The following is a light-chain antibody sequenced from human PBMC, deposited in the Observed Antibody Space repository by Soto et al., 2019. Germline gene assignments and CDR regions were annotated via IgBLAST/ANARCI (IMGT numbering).Light chain of an antibody. Sequence: EIVITQSPATLSVALGERATLSCRASQSVSSYLDWYQQKPGQAPRLLIYDASTRATGIPARFSGSGSGTDFTLTITSLEPEDFALYYCQQRSNWPPTFGQGTKVDIK. J-gene: IGKJ1*01. CDR3: QQRSNWPPT. CDR1: QSVSSY. V-gene: IGKV3-11*01. CDR2: DAS.